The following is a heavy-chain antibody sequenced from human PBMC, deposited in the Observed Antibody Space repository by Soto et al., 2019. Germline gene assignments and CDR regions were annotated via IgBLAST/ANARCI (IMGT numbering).Heavy chain of an antibody. Sequence: GGSLRLSCAASGFTFDDYAMHWVRQAPGKGLEWVSGISWNSGSIGYADSVKGRFTISRDNAKNSLYLQMNSLRAEDTALHYCAKDMGLVSTGYFDYWGQGTLVTVSS. V-gene: IGHV3-9*01. CDR3: AKDMGLVSTGYFDY. D-gene: IGHD3-9*01. CDR2: ISWNSGSI. J-gene: IGHJ4*02. CDR1: GFTFDDYA.